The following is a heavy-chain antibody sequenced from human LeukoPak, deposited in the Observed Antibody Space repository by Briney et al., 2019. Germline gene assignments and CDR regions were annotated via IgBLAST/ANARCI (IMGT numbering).Heavy chain of an antibody. Sequence: PSETLSLTCTVSGGSISSYYWSWIRQPPGKGLEWNGHIYYSGSTNYNPSLKSRVTISVDTSKNQFSLKLSSVTAADTAVYYCARAVTTLDYWGQGTLVTVSS. J-gene: IGHJ4*02. V-gene: IGHV4-59*01. CDR3: ARAVTTLDY. CDR1: GGSISSYY. CDR2: IYYSGST. D-gene: IGHD4-11*01.